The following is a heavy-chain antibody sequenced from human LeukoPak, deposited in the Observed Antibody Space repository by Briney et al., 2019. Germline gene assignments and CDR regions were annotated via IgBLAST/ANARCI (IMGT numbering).Heavy chain of an antibody. V-gene: IGHV3-23*01. CDR3: AKVDSLDIVVVPAASSDY. Sequence: GGSLRLSCAASGFTFSSYAMSWVRQAPGKGLEWVSAISGSGGSTYYADSAKGRFTISRDNSKNTLYLQMNSLRAEDTAVYYCAKVDSLDIVVVPAASSDYWGQGTLVTVSS. D-gene: IGHD2-2*01. CDR2: ISGSGGST. CDR1: GFTFSSYA. J-gene: IGHJ4*02.